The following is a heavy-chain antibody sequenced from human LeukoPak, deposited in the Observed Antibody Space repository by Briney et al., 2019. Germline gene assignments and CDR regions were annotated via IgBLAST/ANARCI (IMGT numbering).Heavy chain of an antibody. Sequence: ASVKVSCKASGGTFSSYAISWVRQAPGQGLEWMGGIIPIFGTANYAQKFQGRVTITADESTSTAYMELSSLRSEDTAVYYCARAPTKYYDLWSGYYNAWFDPWGQGTLVTVSS. D-gene: IGHD3-3*01. CDR3: ARAPTKYYDLWSGYYNAWFDP. V-gene: IGHV1-69*13. CDR2: IIPIFGTA. CDR1: GGTFSSYA. J-gene: IGHJ5*02.